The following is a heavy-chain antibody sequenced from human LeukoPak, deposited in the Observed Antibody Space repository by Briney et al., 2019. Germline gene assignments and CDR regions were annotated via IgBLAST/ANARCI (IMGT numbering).Heavy chain of an antibody. CDR1: GGSFSGYY. CDR2: INHSGST. V-gene: IGHV4-34*01. D-gene: IGHD3-22*01. CDR3: ASHYDKHH. J-gene: IGHJ5*02. Sequence: SETLSLTCAVYGGSFSGYYWSWIRQPPGKGLEWIGEINHSGSTNYNPSLKSRVTISVDTSKNQFSLRLSSVTAADTAVYYCASHYDKHHWGQGTLVTVSS.